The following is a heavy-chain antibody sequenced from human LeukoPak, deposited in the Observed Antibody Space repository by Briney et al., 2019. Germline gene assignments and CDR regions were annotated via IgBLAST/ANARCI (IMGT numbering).Heavy chain of an antibody. Sequence: SETLSLTCTVSGDSISGYYWSWIRQPAGKGLELIGRMSQSGTTNHNPSLKSRVTMSVDTSKSQFSLKLSSVTAADTALYYCARDQGGTTNKAYDIWGQGTMVTVSS. CDR2: MSQSGTT. CDR1: GDSISGYY. CDR3: ARDQGGTTNKAYDI. J-gene: IGHJ3*02. D-gene: IGHD1-7*01. V-gene: IGHV4-4*07.